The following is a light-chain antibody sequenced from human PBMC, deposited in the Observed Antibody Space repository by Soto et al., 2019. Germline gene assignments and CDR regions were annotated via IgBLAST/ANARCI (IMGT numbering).Light chain of an antibody. CDR2: LNNDGSH. CDR1: SGHSNYA. Sequence: QLVLTQSPSASASLGASVKLTCTLSSGHSNYAIAWYQQQPEKGPRYLMKLNNDGSHSKGDGIPDRFSGSSSGAERYLTISSLQSEDEADYYCQTWGTGGVFGGGTKVTVL. CDR3: QTWGTGGV. V-gene: IGLV4-69*01. J-gene: IGLJ3*02.